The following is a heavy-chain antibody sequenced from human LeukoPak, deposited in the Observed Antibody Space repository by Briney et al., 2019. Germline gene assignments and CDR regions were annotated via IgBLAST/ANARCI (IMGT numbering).Heavy chain of an antibody. V-gene: IGHV4-39*01. J-gene: IGHJ5*02. CDR2: VYCAGST. CDR1: GDSISSDTYH. D-gene: IGHD3-10*01. Sequence: SETLSLTCTVSGDSISSDTYHWGWIRQPPGKGLQWIGSVYCAGSTYYDPSLKSRVRISVDTSKDQFYLKLFPVTAADTAMYYCARSGWPMGGFDPWGQGILVTVSS. CDR3: ARSGWPMGGFDP.